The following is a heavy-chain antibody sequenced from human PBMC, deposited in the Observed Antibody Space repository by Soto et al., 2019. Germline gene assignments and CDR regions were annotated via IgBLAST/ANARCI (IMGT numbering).Heavy chain of an antibody. CDR1: GGSIRSGDYY. CDR2: IYYSGST. J-gene: IGHJ6*02. V-gene: IGHV4-30-4*01. CDR3: ANTIYYYGMDV. D-gene: IGHD1-1*01. Sequence: SETLSLTCPVSGGSIRSGDYYWSWIRQPPGKGLEWIGYIYYSGSTYYNPSLKSRVTISVDTSKNQFSLKLSSVIAADTAVYYCANTIYYYGMDVWGQGTTVTVS.